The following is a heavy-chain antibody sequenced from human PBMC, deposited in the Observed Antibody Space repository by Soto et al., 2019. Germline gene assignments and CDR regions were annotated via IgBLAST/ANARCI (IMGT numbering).Heavy chain of an antibody. V-gene: IGHV4-34*01. CDR3: ASGTKGYSGYYLHY. D-gene: IGHD5-12*01. J-gene: IGHJ4*02. Sequence: SETLSLTCAVYGGSFSGYYWSWIRQPPGKGLEWIGEINHSGSTNYNPSLKSRVTISVDTSKNQFSLKLSSVTAADTAVYYCASGTKGYSGYYLHYWGQGTLVTVSS. CDR2: INHSGST. CDR1: GGSFSGYY.